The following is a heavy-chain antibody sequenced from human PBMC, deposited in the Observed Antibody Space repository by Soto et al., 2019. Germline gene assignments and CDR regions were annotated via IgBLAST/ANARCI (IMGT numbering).Heavy chain of an antibody. CDR2: IWDDGSNK. Sequence: QVQLVESGGGVVQPGRSLRLSCAASGFTFSRYAMHWVRQAPGKGLEWVAVIWDDGSNKDYIDSVKGRFTISRDNSKNTLYLQMNSLRVEDTAVYYCARDRYGSGTYPSDYWGQGTLVTVSS. V-gene: IGHV3-33*01. CDR3: ARDRYGSGTYPSDY. CDR1: GFTFSRYA. D-gene: IGHD3-10*01. J-gene: IGHJ4*02.